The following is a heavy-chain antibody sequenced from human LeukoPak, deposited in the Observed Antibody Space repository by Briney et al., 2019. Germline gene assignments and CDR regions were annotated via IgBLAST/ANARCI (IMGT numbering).Heavy chain of an antibody. Sequence: PGGSLRLSCAASGFTFSSYAMSWVRQAPGKGLEWVSYISSSSSTIYYADSVKGRFTISRDNAKNSLYLQMNSLRAEDTAVYYCARDFDYWGQGTLVTVSS. V-gene: IGHV3-48*01. CDR2: ISSSSSTI. CDR1: GFTFSSYA. CDR3: ARDFDY. J-gene: IGHJ4*02.